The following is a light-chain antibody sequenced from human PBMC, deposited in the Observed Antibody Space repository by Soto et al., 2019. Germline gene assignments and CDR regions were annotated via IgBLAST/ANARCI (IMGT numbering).Light chain of an antibody. CDR2: WAS. Sequence: DIVLTQSPDSLAVSLGERATINCKSSQSVLYSSNNKNYLAWYQQKPGQPPKLLIYWASTRESGVPDRFSGSGSGTDFTLTISSLQAXXXAVXXXXXXYSTPLTFGGGTKVEIK. J-gene: IGKJ4*01. CDR3: XXXYSTPLT. CDR1: QSVLYSSNNKNY. V-gene: IGKV4-1*01.